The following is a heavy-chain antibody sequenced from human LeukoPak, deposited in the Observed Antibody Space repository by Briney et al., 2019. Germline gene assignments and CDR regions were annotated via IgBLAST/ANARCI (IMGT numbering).Heavy chain of an antibody. V-gene: IGHV1-2*02. CDR1: GYTFIGYY. CDR3: AREEYYDFWSGYFYYYYGMDV. Sequence: ASVKVSCKASGYTFIGYYMNWVRQAPGQGLEWMGWINTSSGGTNYAQKFQGRVTMTRDTSISTAYMELSRLRSDDTAVYYCAREEYYDFWSGYFYYYYGMDVWGQGTTVTVSS. CDR2: INTSSGGT. J-gene: IGHJ6*02. D-gene: IGHD3-3*01.